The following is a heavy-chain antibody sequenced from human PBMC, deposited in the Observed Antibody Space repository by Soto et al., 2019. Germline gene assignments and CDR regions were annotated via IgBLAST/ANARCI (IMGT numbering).Heavy chain of an antibody. D-gene: IGHD4-17*01. CDR3: ATSDRGTVPTSLDY. Sequence: QVQLVQSGAEVKKPGSSVKVSCKASGGTFSSYTISWVRQAPGQGLEWMGRIIPILGIANYAQKFQGRVTITADKSTSTAYMEQSSLGSEDTAVYYCATSDRGTVPTSLDYWGQGTMVTVSS. CDR2: IIPILGIA. J-gene: IGHJ4*02. CDR1: GGTFSSYT. V-gene: IGHV1-69*02.